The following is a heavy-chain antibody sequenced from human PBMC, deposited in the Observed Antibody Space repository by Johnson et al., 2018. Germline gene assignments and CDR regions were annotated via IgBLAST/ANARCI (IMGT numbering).Heavy chain of an antibody. J-gene: IGHJ6*02. CDR1: GFTFNNYN. CDR2: ISSSTSGSYK. V-gene: IGHV3-21*01. Sequence: VQLVESGGGLVKPGGSLRLSCAASGFTFNNYNIYWVRQAPGKGLEWVSSISSSTSGSYKYYADSVKGRFTISRDNAKNSLFLQMNTQRGEDTGVYYCASDSLMTTVTSGDNYYYYYAMDVWGQGTTVTVSS. D-gene: IGHD4-17*01. CDR3: ASDSLMTTVTSGDNYYYYYAMDV.